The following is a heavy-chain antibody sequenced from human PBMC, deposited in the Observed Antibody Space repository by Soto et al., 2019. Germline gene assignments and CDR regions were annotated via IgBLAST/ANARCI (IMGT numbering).Heavy chain of an antibody. D-gene: IGHD6-19*01. J-gene: IGHJ4*02. CDR3: AKDRRVVAVAAPFDY. V-gene: IGHV3-30*18. CDR1: GFTFSIYG. Sequence: QVQLVESGGGVVQPGRSLRLSCAASGFTFSIYGMHWVRQAPGKGLEWVAVISYDGSNKYYADSVKGRFTISRDNSKNTLYLQMNSLRAEDTAVYYCAKDRRVVAVAAPFDYWGQGTLVTVSS. CDR2: ISYDGSNK.